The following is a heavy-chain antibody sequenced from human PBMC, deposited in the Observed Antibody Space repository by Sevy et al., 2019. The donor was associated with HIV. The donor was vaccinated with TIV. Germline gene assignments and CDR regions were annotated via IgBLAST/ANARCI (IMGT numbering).Heavy chain of an antibody. CDR3: ARGGGNGWYYFDY. D-gene: IGHD6-19*01. CDR2: IIPILGTV. CDR1: GGTFSSYG. J-gene: IGHJ4*02. Sequence: ASVKVPGKASGGTFSSYGISWVRQAPGQGLEWMGGIIPILGTVNYAQKFQGRVTITADESTRTAYMGLSSLRSEDTAVYYCARGGGNGWYYFDYWGQETLVTVSS. V-gene: IGHV1-69*13.